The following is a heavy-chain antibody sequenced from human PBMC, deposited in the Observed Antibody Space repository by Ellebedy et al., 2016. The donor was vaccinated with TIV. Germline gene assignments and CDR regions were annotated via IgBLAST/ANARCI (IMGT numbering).Heavy chain of an antibody. J-gene: IGHJ4*02. V-gene: IGHV3-53*01. Sequence: PGGSLRLSCAASGFTVSNNFMSWVRQAPGKGLEWVSLIYSGGSTYYTDSVKGRFTISRDNSKDTLYLQMNSLRAEDTAVYYCAKDPITFFGVIIAFWGQGTLVSVSS. D-gene: IGHD3-3*01. CDR1: GFTVSNNF. CDR3: AKDPITFFGVIIAF. CDR2: IYSGGST.